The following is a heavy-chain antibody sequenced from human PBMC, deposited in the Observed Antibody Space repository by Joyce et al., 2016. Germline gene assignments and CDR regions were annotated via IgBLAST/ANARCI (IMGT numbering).Heavy chain of an antibody. CDR2: ISSDGSNK. Sequence: QVQLVESGGGVGQPGRSLTVSCAALGFSFSQFSMVWIRQAPGKGLEWAAVISSDGSNKDYADSAKGRFIISRDNSKNTLNLQMTGLRSDDTGVYYCARGTTVTRMGNWFDPWGQGTLVTVSS. CDR3: ARGTTVTRMGNWFDP. CDR1: GFSFSQFS. D-gene: IGHD4-17*01. J-gene: IGHJ5*02. V-gene: IGHV3-30-3*01.